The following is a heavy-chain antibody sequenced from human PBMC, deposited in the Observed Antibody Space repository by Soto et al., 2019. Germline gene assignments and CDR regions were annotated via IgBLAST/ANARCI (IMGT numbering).Heavy chain of an antibody. V-gene: IGHV3-30*18. CDR1: GFTFSSYG. J-gene: IGHJ6*02. Sequence: VGSLRLSCASSGFTFSSYGMHWVRQAPGKGLEWVAVISYDGSNKYYADSVKGRFTISRDNSKNTLYLQMSSLKPEDTAVYYCAKDTELQAYYYYYGMDVWGQGTAVTVSS. CDR2: ISYDGSNK. D-gene: IGHD1-7*01. CDR3: AKDTELQAYYYYYGMDV.